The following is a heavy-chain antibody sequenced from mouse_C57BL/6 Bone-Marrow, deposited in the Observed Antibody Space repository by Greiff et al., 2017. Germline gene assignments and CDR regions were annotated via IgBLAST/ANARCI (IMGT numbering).Heavy chain of an antibody. Sequence: QVQLQQPGAELVRPGSSVKLSCKASGYTFTSYWMDWVKQRPGQGLEWIGNIYPSDSETHYNQKFKDKATLTVDKSSSTAYMQLSSLTSEDSAVYYCARLYGNFPFAYWGQGTLVTVSA. CDR2: IYPSDSET. J-gene: IGHJ3*01. CDR1: GYTFTSYW. D-gene: IGHD2-1*01. V-gene: IGHV1-61*01. CDR3: ARLYGNFPFAY.